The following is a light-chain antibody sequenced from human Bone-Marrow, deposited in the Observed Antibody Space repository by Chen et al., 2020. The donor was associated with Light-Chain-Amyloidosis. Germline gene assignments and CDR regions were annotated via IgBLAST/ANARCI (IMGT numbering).Light chain of an antibody. V-gene: IGLV6-57*01. J-gene: IGLJ3*02. Sequence: NFMLNQPHSVSESPGKTVIICCTSSSGSIATNYVQAYQQRPGSSPTTVIHEDDQRPSGVPDRFSGSIDRSSNSASLTISGLKTEDEADYYCQSYQGSSPGVFGGGTKLTVL. CDR1: SGSIATNY. CDR3: QSYQGSSPGV. CDR2: EDD.